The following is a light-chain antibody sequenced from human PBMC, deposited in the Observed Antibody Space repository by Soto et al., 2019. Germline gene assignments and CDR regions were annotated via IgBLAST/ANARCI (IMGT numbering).Light chain of an antibody. CDR1: SSNIGAGYD. CDR2: SNT. Sequence: QSVLTQPPSVSGAPGQRVTISCTGSSSNIGAGYDVHWYQQLPGTAPKLLIYSNTNRPSGVPDRFSGSKSGTSASLAITGLQAEDEADYYCPSSDTSMSPFEVFGEGTKLTVL. CDR3: PSSDTSMSPFEV. J-gene: IGLJ2*01. V-gene: IGLV1-40*01.